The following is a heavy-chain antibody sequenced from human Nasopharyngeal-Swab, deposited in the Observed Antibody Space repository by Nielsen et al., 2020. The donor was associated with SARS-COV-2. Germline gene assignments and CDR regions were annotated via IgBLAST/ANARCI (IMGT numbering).Heavy chain of an antibody. V-gene: IGHV1-69*13. CDR1: GYTFTSYA. J-gene: IGHJ6*02. D-gene: IGHD1-7*01. CDR2: IIPIFGTA. CDR3: ARVNWNYSNGMDV. Sequence: SVKVSCKASGYTFTSYAISWVRQAPGQGLEWMGGIIPIFGTANYAQKFQGRVTITADESTSTAYMELSSLRSEDTAVYYCARVNWNYSNGMDVWGQGTTVTVSS.